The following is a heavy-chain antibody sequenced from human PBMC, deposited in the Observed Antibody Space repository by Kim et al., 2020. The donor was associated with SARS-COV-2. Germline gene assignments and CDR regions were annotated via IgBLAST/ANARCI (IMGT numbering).Heavy chain of an antibody. CDR3: ASGPPLDN. CDR1: GASISSGDSY. J-gene: IGHJ4*02. V-gene: IGHV4-31*03. Sequence: SETLSLTCSVSGASISSGDSYWSWIRQPPGKGPEWIGYIYSSGGTKYRPSLQGRISISADTSKNQFSLTLTSVTAADTAVYYCASGPPLDNWGQGILVTVSS. CDR2: IYSSGGT.